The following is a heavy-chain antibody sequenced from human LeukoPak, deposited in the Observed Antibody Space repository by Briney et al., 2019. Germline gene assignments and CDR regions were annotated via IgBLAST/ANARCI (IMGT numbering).Heavy chain of an antibody. J-gene: IGHJ6*02. D-gene: IGHD3-16*01. V-gene: IGHV3-7*03. Sequence: QAGGSLRLSCSGFGFTFRSFWMGWVRQAPGKGLEWVANIKFDGTATNYVDSVRGRFTISRDNAKNSVHLQMSNLRAEDTAVYFCARGGGLDVWGQGATVTVSS. CDR1: GFTFRSFW. CDR3: ARGGGLDV. CDR2: IKFDGTAT.